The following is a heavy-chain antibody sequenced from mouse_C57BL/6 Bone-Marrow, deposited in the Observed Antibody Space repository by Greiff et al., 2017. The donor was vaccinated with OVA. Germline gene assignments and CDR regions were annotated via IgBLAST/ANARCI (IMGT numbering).Heavy chain of an antibody. J-gene: IGHJ2*01. CDR1: GYTFTDYY. Sequence: DVKLQESGPVLVKPGASVKMSCKASGYTFTDYYMNWVKQSHGKSLEWIGVINPYNGGTSYNQKFKGEATLTVDKSSSTAYMELNSLTSEDSAVYYGARWPYYYGSSLDYWGQGTTLTVSS. CDR3: ARWPYYYGSSLDY. CDR2: INPYNGGT. D-gene: IGHD1-1*01. V-gene: IGHV1-19*01.